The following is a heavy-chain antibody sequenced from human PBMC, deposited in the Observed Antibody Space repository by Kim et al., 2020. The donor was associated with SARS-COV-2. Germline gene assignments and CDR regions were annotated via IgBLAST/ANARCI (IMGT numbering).Heavy chain of an antibody. CDR1: GGSISSYY. D-gene: IGHD5-18*01. V-gene: IGHV4-59*01. Sequence: SETLSLTCTVSGGSISSYYWSWIRQPPGKGLEWIGYIYYSGSTNYNPSLKSRVTISVDTSKNQFSLKLSSVTAADTAVYYCARSGYSYAPYFDYWGQGTLVTVSS. J-gene: IGHJ4*02. CDR3: ARSGYSYAPYFDY. CDR2: IYYSGST.